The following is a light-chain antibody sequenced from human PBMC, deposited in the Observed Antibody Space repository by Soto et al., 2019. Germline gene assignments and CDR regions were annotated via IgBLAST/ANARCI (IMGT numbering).Light chain of an antibody. V-gene: IGKV1-5*03. J-gene: IGKJ1*01. CDR1: QSIDTW. CDR2: KVS. Sequence: DIQMTQSPSTLSASVGDRVTITCRASQSIDTWLAWYQQKPGEVPKVLIYKVSNLQRGVPSRFSGSGSGTDFTLTISCLQSEDFATYYCQQYYSYPRTFGQGTKVDIK. CDR3: QQYYSYPRT.